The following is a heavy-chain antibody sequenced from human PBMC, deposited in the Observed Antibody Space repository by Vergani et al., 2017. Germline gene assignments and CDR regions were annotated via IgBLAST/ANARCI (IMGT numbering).Heavy chain of an antibody. CDR3: ARALKSSYGTLDYYYYGMDV. CDR2: INPSGGST. Sequence: QVQLVQSGAEVKKPGASVKVSCKASGYTFTSYYMHWVRQAPGQGLEWMGIINPSGGSTSYAQKFQGRVTMTRDTSTSTVYMELSSLRSEDTAVYYCARALKSSYGTLDYYYYGMDVWGQGTTVTVSS. J-gene: IGHJ6*02. V-gene: IGHV1-46*03. D-gene: IGHD5-18*01. CDR1: GYTFTSYY.